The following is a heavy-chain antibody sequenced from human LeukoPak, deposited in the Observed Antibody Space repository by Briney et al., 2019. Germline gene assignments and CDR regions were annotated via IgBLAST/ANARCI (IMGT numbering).Heavy chain of an antibody. V-gene: IGHV1-8*01. CDR3: ATGTNYYDSSGYYPDAFDI. CDR1: GYTFTSYD. J-gene: IGHJ3*02. Sequence: ASVNVSCKASGYTFTSYDINWVRQATGQGLEWMGWMNPNSGNTGYAQKFQGRVTMTRNTSISTAYMELSSLRSDDTAVYYCATGTNYYDSSGYYPDAFDIWGQGTMVTVSS. CDR2: MNPNSGNT. D-gene: IGHD3-22*01.